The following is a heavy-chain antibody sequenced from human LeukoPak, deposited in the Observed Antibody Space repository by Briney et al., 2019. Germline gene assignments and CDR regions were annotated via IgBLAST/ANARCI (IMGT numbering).Heavy chain of an antibody. D-gene: IGHD6-19*01. CDR2: ISGYNGDT. V-gene: IGHV1-18*01. CDR3: VRDLGSGWPDY. CDR1: GYTFTSYG. Sequence: GASVTVSFKASGYTFTSYGISWVRQAPGQGLEWMGWISGYNGDTNYAQKFQGRVTMTTDTSTSTGYMELRSLRSDDTAVYYCVRDLGSGWPDYWGQGTRVTVSS. J-gene: IGHJ4*02.